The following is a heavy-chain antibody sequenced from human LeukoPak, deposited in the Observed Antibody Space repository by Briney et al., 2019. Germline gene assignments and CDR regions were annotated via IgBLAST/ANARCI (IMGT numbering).Heavy chain of an antibody. CDR3: ARDGSSLLWPKNWFDP. D-gene: IGHD3-10*01. Sequence: GGSLRLSCAASGFTFSSYAMSWVRQAPGKGLEWVSAISGSGGSTYYADSVKGRFTISRDNSKNTLYLQMNSLRAEDTAVYYCARDGSSLLWPKNWFDPWGQGTLVTVSS. CDR2: ISGSGGST. V-gene: IGHV3-23*01. CDR1: GFTFSSYA. J-gene: IGHJ5*02.